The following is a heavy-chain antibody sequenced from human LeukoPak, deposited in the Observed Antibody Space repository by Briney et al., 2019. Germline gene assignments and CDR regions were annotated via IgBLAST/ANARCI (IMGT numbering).Heavy chain of an antibody. CDR1: GFTFSSYW. J-gene: IGHJ4*02. V-gene: IGHV3-74*01. D-gene: IGHD6-19*01. CDR2: INGDGRNI. Sequence: HPGGSLRLSCVASGFTFSSYWMHWVRQDPRKGLVWVSRINGDGRNINYADSVRGRFTISRDNAKNSLYLQMNSLRAEGTALYYCANSPGIAVAELDYWGQGTLVTVSS. CDR3: ANSPGIAVAELDY.